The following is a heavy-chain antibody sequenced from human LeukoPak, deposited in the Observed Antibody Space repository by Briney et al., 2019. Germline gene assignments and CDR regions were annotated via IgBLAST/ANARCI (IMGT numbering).Heavy chain of an antibody. CDR2: IYYSGST. CDR1: GGSISSSSYY. D-gene: IGHD5-12*01. CDR3: ARSGKYSGYDFDDY. J-gene: IGHJ4*02. Sequence: SETLSLTCTVSGGSISSSSYYWGWIRQPPGKGLEWIATIYYSGSTYYNPSLKSRVTISVDTSKNQFSLKLSSVTAADTAVYYCARSGKYSGYDFDDYWGQGTLVTVSS. V-gene: IGHV4-39*07.